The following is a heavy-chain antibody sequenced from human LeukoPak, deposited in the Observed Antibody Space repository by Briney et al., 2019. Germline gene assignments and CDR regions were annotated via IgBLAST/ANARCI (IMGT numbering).Heavy chain of an antibody. J-gene: IGHJ4*02. CDR3: ARAMRWLSDY. CDR1: GFTFSNYW. Sequence: GGSLRLSCAASGFTFSNYWMCWVRQAPGKGLEWVSYISSSGSTIYYADSVKGRFTISRDNAKNSLYLQMNSLRAEDTAVYYCARAMRWLSDYWGQGTLVTVSS. CDR2: ISSSGSTI. D-gene: IGHD5-24*01. V-gene: IGHV3-48*04.